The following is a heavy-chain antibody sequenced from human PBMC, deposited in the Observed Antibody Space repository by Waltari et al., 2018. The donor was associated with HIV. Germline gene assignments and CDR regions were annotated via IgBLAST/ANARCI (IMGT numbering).Heavy chain of an antibody. CDR1: GGSIRSYY. CDR2: IYTSGST. V-gene: IGHV4-4*07. CDR3: AGTYYDYVWGSYRPPPFDY. D-gene: IGHD3-16*02. Sequence: VQLQESGPGLVKPSETLSLTCTVSGGSIRSYYRSWIRQPAGKGLEWIGRIYTSGSTNYNPSLKSRVTMSVDTSKNQFSLKLSSVTAADTAVYYCAGTYYDYVWGSYRPPPFDYWGQGTLVTVSS. J-gene: IGHJ4*02.